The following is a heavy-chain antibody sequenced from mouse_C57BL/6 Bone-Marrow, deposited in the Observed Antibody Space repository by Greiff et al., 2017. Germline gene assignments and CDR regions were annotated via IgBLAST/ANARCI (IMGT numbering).Heavy chain of an antibody. V-gene: IGHV1-54*01. CDR3: ARLIYYDYSYFDY. CDR2: INPGSGGT. CDR1: GYAFTNSL. Sequence: QVQLQQSGAELVRPGTSVKVSCKASGYAFTNSLIEWVKQRPGQGLEWIGVINPGSGGTNYNEQFKGKATLTPDKSSSTSYLQLISLTSEDSAVYFCARLIYYDYSYFDYWGQGTTLTVSS. D-gene: IGHD2-4*01. J-gene: IGHJ2*01.